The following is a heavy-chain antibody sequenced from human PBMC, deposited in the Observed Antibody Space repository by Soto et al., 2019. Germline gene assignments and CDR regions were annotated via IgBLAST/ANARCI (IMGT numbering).Heavy chain of an antibody. D-gene: IGHD6-13*01. J-gene: IGHJ4*02. CDR2: ISAYNGNT. Sequence: QVQLVQSGAEVKKPGASVKVSCKASGYTFTSYGISWVRQAPGQGLEWMGWISAYNGNTNYAQKLQGRVTMTTDTSTSTAYMELRSLRSDDTAVYYCARASFGIAAAPIVNGWYFFDYWGQGTLVTVSS. CDR1: GYTFTSYG. V-gene: IGHV1-18*04. CDR3: ARASFGIAAAPIVNGWYFFDY.